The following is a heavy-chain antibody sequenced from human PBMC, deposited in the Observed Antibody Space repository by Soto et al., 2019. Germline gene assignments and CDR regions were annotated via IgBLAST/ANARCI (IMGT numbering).Heavy chain of an antibody. Sequence: SETLSLTCSVSGGSISPYYWSWIRQPAGKGLEWIGRIYASGSTNYNPSLKSRVTMSVATSKNQFSLKLTSVTAADTATYYCARGGMVIIPTATAFDYWGQGTLVTVSS. D-gene: IGHD1-1*01. J-gene: IGHJ4*02. CDR3: ARGGMVIIPTATAFDY. V-gene: IGHV4-4*07. CDR1: GGSISPYY. CDR2: IYASGST.